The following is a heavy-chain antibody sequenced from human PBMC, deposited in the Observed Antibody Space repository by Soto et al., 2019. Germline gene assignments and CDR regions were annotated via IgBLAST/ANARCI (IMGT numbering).Heavy chain of an antibody. D-gene: IGHD3-3*01. CDR3: ARQRRYDFWSTGAYYYYYGMDV. Sequence: PGESLKISCKGSGYSFTSYWIGWVRQMPGKGLEWMGIIYPGDSDTRYSPSFQGQVTISADKSISTAYLQWSSLKASDTAMYYCARQRRYDFWSTGAYYYYYGMDVWGQGTTVTSP. V-gene: IGHV5-51*01. CDR2: IYPGDSDT. J-gene: IGHJ6*02. CDR1: GYSFTSYW.